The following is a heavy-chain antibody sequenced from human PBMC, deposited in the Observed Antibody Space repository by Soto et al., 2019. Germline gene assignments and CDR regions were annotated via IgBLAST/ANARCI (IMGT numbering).Heavy chain of an antibody. J-gene: IGHJ3*02. CDR2: IYPADSNI. V-gene: IGHV5-51*03. D-gene: IGHD6-13*01. Sequence: EVQLVQSGAEVKKPGESLKISCKGSGYSFTTYWIGWVRQMPGKGLQWMGIIYPADSNIRYSPSFQGKVTISADKSISTAYLQWSSLKASDTAMYYCARPYSSIWKAFDIWGQGTMVTASS. CDR1: GYSFTTYW. CDR3: ARPYSSIWKAFDI.